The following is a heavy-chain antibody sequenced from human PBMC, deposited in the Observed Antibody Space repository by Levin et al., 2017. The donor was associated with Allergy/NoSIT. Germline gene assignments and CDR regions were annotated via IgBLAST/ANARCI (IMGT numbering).Heavy chain of an antibody. CDR3: ARGSKGGTIFGVVIRYWFDP. V-gene: IGHV1-8*01. Sequence: ASVKVSCKASGYTFTSYDINWVRQATGQGLEWMGWMNPNSGNTGYAQKFQGRVTMTRNTSISTAYMELSSLRSEDTAVYYCARGSKGGTIFGVVIRYWFDPWGQGTLVTVSS. CDR2: MNPNSGNT. J-gene: IGHJ5*02. D-gene: IGHD3-3*01. CDR1: GYTFTSYD.